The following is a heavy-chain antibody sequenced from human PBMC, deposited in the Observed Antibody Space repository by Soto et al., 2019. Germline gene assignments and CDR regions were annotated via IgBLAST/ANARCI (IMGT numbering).Heavy chain of an antibody. CDR2: IYWDHDE. CDR1: GFLFSTSGVG. D-gene: IGHD1-26*01. V-gene: IGHV2-5*02. Sequence: QITLKESAPTLVKPTQTLTVTCSFTGFLFSTSGVGVGWIRQPPGKALEWLALIYWDHDERHSPSRKSRLSITKDTSKNPVVLRMTNVDPVDTATYYSAHIRGSHYALDIWGQGTMVTVSS. CDR3: AHIRGSHYALDI. J-gene: IGHJ3*02.